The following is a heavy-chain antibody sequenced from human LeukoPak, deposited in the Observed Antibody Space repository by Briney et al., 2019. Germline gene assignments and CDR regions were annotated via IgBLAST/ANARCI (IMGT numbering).Heavy chain of an antibody. CDR2: ISGKGGST. D-gene: IGHD3-10*01. CDR3: AKVGPSLVRGLIRGGARYYYNYMDV. CDR1: GFTFSIYG. Sequence: PGGSLRLSCAASGFTFSIYGMSWVRQAPGKGLEWVSAISGKGGSTYYADSVKGRFAISRDTSKNTLYLQINRLRAEDTAVYYCAKVGPSLVRGLIRGGARYYYNYMDVWGKGTTVTISS. V-gene: IGHV3-23*01. J-gene: IGHJ6*03.